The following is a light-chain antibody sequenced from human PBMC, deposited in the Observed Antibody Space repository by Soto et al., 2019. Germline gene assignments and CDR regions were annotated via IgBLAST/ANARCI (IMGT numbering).Light chain of an antibody. CDR2: TTT. J-gene: IGKJ1*01. CDR3: QQTYSAPPWT. Sequence: DIQMTQSPSSLSASVGDTVIITCRASQTISVYLNWYQQKPGKAPDLLIYTTTSLQSEVPSRFSGSGSETHFTLTITSLQPEDFATYFCQQTYSAPPWTFGPGTKVDIK. CDR1: QTISVY. V-gene: IGKV1-39*01.